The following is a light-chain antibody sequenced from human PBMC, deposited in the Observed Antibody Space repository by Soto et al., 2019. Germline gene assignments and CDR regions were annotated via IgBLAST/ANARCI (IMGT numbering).Light chain of an antibody. CDR2: EVT. CDR3: DSYAGSSTYV. Sequence: QSVVTQPASVSGSPGQSVTIYCYGSDLGNYNLVSWYQHLPGRAPKLLIFEVTMRPSGISDRFSDSKSASTASLTISGLQAEDEGDYYCDSYAGSSTYVVGSGTKRTVL. J-gene: IGLJ6*01. CDR1: SDLGNYNL. V-gene: IGLV2-23*02.